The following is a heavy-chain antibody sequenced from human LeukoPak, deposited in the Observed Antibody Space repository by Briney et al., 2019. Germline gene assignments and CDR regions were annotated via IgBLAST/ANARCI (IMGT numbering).Heavy chain of an antibody. Sequence: QAGGSLRLSCAASGFTFSSYAMMWVRQAPGKGLEWVGFIRSKAYGGTTEYAASVKGRFTISRDDSKSIAYLQMNSLKTEDTAVYYCTREDYDILTSYGMDVWGKGTTVTVSS. J-gene: IGHJ6*04. CDR3: TREDYDILTSYGMDV. D-gene: IGHD3-9*01. V-gene: IGHV3-49*04. CDR1: GFTFSSYA. CDR2: IRSKAYGGTT.